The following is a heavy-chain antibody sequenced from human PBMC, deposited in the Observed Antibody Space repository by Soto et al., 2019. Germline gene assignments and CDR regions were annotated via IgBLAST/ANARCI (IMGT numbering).Heavy chain of an antibody. Sequence: PGGSLRLSCVTSGFTMSNYVMNWVRQAPGKGLEWISAITRTSGTTYYADSVKGRSTVSRDNSKNTLFLQLSNLRADETATYSFATSSRDLIAVFGEVMNARFVNWFDRGGQGTWVTVS. D-gene: IGHD3-3*01. V-gene: IGHV3-23*01. J-gene: IGHJ5*02. CDR3: ATSSRDLIAVFGEVMNARFVNWFDR. CDR2: ITRTSGTT. CDR1: GFTMSNYV.